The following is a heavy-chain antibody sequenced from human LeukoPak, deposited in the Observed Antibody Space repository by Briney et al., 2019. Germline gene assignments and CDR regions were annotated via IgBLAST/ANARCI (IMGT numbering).Heavy chain of an antibody. CDR2: ISSSGSTK. CDR3: AELGITMIGGV. D-gene: IGHD3-10*02. Sequence: GGSLRLSCAASGFTFSSYEMNWVRQAPGKGLEWVSHISSSGSTKHYADSLKGRFIISRDNANSSLYLQMNSLRAEDTAVYYCAELGITMIGGVWGKGTTVTISS. J-gene: IGHJ6*04. CDR1: GFTFSSYE. V-gene: IGHV3-48*03.